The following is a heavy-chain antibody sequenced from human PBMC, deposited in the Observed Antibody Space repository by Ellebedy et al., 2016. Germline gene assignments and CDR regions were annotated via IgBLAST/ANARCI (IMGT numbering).Heavy chain of an antibody. J-gene: IGHJ4*02. CDR1: GYSFTSYW. CDR2: IDPSDSYT. Sequence: GESLKISXQGSGYSFTSYWISWVRQMPGKGLEWMGRIDPSDSYTNYSPSFQGHVTISADKSISTVYLQWSSLKASDTAMYYCARHPYKHGVGVADYWGQGTLVTVSS. V-gene: IGHV5-10-1*01. CDR3: ARHPYKHGVGVADY. D-gene: IGHD1-26*01.